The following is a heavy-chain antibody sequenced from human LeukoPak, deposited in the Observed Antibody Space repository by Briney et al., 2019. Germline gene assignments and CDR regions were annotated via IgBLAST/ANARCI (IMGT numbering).Heavy chain of an antibody. CDR2: ISWNSGSI. J-gene: IGHJ4*02. CDR1: GFTFDDYA. V-gene: IGHV3-9*01. Sequence: GRSLRLSCAASGFTFDDYAMHWVRQAPGKGLEWVSGISWNSGSIGYADSVKGRFTISRDNSKNTLYLQMNSLRAEDTAVYYCAKAMGDFWSGYFAYWGQRTLVTVSS. D-gene: IGHD3-3*01. CDR3: AKAMGDFWSGYFAY.